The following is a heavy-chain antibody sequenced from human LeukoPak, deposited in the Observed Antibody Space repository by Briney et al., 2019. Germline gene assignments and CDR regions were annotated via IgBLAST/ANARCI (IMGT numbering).Heavy chain of an antibody. CDR3: AREPPEMATLDY. J-gene: IGHJ4*02. CDR2: IYYSGST. V-gene: IGHV4-31*03. CDR1: GGSISSGGYY. Sequence: SQTLSLTCTVSGGSISSGGYYWSWIRQHPGKGMEWIGYIYYSGSTYYNPSLKSRVTISVDTSKNQFSLKLSSVTAADTAVYFCAREPPEMATLDYWGQGTLVTVSS. D-gene: IGHD5-24*01.